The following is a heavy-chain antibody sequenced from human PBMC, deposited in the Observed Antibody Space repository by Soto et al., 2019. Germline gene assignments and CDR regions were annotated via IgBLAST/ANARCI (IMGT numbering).Heavy chain of an antibody. CDR3: ARDGVVPTMD. CDR1: GNSFTGYY. J-gene: IGHJ4*02. Sequence: QVRMVQSGAEVKKPGASVKVSCKASGNSFTGYYVHWVRQAPGQGLEWMGWINPKSGGTNYAQKFQGRVTMTRDTSINTAYMELSSLRSDDTAVYFCARDGVVPTMDWGQGTLVTVSS. CDR2: INPKSGGT. D-gene: IGHD5-12*01. V-gene: IGHV1-2*02.